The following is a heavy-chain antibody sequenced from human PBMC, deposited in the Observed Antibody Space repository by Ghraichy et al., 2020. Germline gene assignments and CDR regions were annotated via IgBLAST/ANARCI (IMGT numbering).Heavy chain of an antibody. J-gene: IGHJ4*02. CDR2: ISSSSSYI. V-gene: IGHV3-21*01. CDR1: GFTFSSYS. CDR3: ARDSSYYYDSSGYSHVDY. D-gene: IGHD3-22*01. Sequence: GGSLRLSCAASGFTFSSYSMNWVRQAPGKGLECVSSISSSSSYIYYADSVKGRFTISRDNSKNSLYLQMNSLRAEDTAVYYCARDSSYYYDSSGYSHVDYWGQGTLVTVSS.